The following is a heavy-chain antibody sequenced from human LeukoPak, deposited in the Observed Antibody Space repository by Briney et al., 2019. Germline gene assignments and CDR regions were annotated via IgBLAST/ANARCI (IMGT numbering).Heavy chain of an antibody. J-gene: IGHJ4*02. Sequence: SETLSLTCTVPGGSISTSNYYWGWIRQPPGKGLEWIGNIFYSGSTNYNPSLKSRVTISVDNSKNQFSLKLSSVTAADTAVYYCARGGRYSGSYYGYWGQGTLVTVSS. CDR3: ARGGRYSGSYYGY. D-gene: IGHD1-26*01. V-gene: IGHV4-39*07. CDR2: IFYSGST. CDR1: GGSISTSNYY.